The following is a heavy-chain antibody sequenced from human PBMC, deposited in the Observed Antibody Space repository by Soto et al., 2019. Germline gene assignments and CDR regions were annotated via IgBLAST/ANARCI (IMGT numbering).Heavy chain of an antibody. J-gene: IGHJ6*02. D-gene: IGHD3-9*01. V-gene: IGHV1-69*13. CDR1: GGTFSSYA. CDR2: IIPIFGTA. Sequence: ASVKVSCKASGGTFSSYAISWVRQAPGQGLEWMGGIIPIFGTANYAQKFQGRVTITADESTSTAYMELSSLRSEDTAVYYCARDLRYFDWLGKGFYYSYGMDVWGQGTTVTVSS. CDR3: ARDLRYFDWLGKGFYYSYGMDV.